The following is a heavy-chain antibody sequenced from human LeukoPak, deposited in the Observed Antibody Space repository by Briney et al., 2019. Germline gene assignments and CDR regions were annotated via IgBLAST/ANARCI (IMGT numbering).Heavy chain of an antibody. V-gene: IGHV3-13*01. CDR3: TRDIAGSGTAMDV. D-gene: IGHD2-15*01. CDR1: GFTFRTYD. Sequence: PGGSLRLSCAASGFTFRTYDMHWVRPVSGEGLEGVATIGTTGHTYYACSVKARFTISREDGKNSLFLQMISPGAGDTAAYYCTRDIAGSGTAMDVWGKGTTVTVSS. J-gene: IGHJ6*03. CDR2: IGTTGHT.